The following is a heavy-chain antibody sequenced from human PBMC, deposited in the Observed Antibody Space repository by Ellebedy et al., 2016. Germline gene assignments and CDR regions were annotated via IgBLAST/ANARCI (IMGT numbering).Heavy chain of an antibody. CDR2: ISSTGTYI. V-gene: IGHV3-21*01. CDR3: ASRALAVAGTDPPRDYYYAMDV. Sequence: GESLKISCAASGFTFNSFAMNWVRQAPGKGLEWVSSISSTGTYIYYADSVKGRFTISRDNSKKSLFLQMNSLTTEETAVYYCASRALAVAGTDPPRDYYYAMDVWGQGTTVTVSS. J-gene: IGHJ6*02. CDR1: GFTFNSFA. D-gene: IGHD6-19*01.